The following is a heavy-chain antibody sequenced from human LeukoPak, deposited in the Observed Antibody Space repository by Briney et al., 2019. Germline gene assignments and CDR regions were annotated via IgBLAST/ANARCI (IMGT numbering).Heavy chain of an antibody. J-gene: IGHJ6*02. Sequence: GGSLRLSCAASGFTFSSYVMYWVRQAPGKGLEWVAVISYDGNNEYYADSVKGRFTISRDNSKNTLYLQMNSLRTEDTAVYYCARDAGGSTHAMDVWGQGTTVTVSS. CDR3: ARDAGGSTHAMDV. V-gene: IGHV3-30-3*01. CDR1: GFTFSSYV. CDR2: ISYDGNNE. D-gene: IGHD3-16*01.